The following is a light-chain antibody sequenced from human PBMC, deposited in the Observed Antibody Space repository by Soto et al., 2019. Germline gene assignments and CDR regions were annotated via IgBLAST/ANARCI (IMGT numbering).Light chain of an antibody. CDR2: HAS. V-gene: IGKV3-15*01. J-gene: IGKJ5*01. Sequence: QSTVSLSESPEKSVTPSSLDKESVTRNLAWYQHIPGQAPRLLVFHASVRATGIPARFSGSGSCTEFSLTTSALQGQDFAVYLCHQYNDWPPIPCGQGTQLEIK. CDR1: ESVTRN. CDR3: HQYNDWPPIP.